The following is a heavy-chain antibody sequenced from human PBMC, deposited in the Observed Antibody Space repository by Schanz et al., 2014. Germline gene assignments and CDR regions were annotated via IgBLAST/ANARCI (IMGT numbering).Heavy chain of an antibody. CDR2: INGDGSNT. D-gene: IGHD2-21*02. V-gene: IGHV3-74*01. CDR1: GFTFSPYW. Sequence: EVQLLESGGGLVEPGGSLRLSCGSSGFTFSPYWMHWVRQAPGKGLVWVSRINGDGSNTNYADSVKGRFTISRDNAKNSVYLQMNGLRVEDTAVYYCVRERTNYGGNSYFFDHWGQGTLVTVSS. J-gene: IGHJ4*02. CDR3: VRERTNYGGNSYFFDH.